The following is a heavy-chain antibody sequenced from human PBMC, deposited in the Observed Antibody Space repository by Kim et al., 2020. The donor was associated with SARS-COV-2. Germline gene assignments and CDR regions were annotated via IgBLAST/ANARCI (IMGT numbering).Heavy chain of an antibody. D-gene: IGHD3-16*01. CDR1: GGSISSGDYY. V-gene: IGHV4-30-4*01. Sequence: SETLSLTCTVSGGSISSGDYYWSWIRQPPGKGLEWIGYIYYSGSTYYNPSLKSRVTISVDTSKNQFSLKLSSVTAADTAVYYCARVPRPGPRGVYYYYGMDVWGQGTTVTVS. J-gene: IGHJ6*02. CDR2: IYYSGST. CDR3: ARVPRPGPRGVYYYYGMDV.